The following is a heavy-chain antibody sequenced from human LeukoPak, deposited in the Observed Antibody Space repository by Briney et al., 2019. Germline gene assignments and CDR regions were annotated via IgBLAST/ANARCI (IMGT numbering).Heavy chain of an antibody. V-gene: IGHV4-39*07. CDR1: GGSVSSATYY. CDR2: INYSGRT. J-gene: IGHJ4*02. Sequence: PAETLSPTCTVSGGSVSSATYYWSWIRQPPWKGLEWIASINYSGRTNYNPSLKSRVTISVDTSKNQFSLKLSSATAADTAVYYCARGSKGHKPFDYWGQGTLVTVSS. CDR3: ARGSKGHKPFDY.